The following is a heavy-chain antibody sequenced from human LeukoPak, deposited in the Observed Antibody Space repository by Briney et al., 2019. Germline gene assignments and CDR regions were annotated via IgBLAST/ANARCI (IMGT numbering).Heavy chain of an antibody. CDR2: IIPILCIA. J-gene: IGHJ6*02. CDR1: GGTFSSYA. Sequence: SVKVSCKASGGTFSSYAISWVRQAPGQGLEWMGRIIPILCIANYAQKFQGRVTITADKSTSTAYMELSSLRSEDTAVYYCARTVEMATPYYGMDVWGQGTTVTVSS. D-gene: IGHD5-24*01. CDR3: ARTVEMATPYYGMDV. V-gene: IGHV1-69*04.